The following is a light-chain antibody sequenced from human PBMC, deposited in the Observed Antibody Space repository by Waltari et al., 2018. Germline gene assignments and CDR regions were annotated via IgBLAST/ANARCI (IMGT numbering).Light chain of an antibody. Sequence: DIQMTQSPSTLSASVGDRVTITCRASQNIDSLLAWYQQKPGQAPNLLISKASTLDSGVPSRFSGSRSGTEFTLTISSLQPDDFATYYCQQYNGYPYTFGQGTKLEIK. CDR1: QNIDSL. CDR2: KAS. CDR3: QQYNGYPYT. J-gene: IGKJ2*01. V-gene: IGKV1-5*03.